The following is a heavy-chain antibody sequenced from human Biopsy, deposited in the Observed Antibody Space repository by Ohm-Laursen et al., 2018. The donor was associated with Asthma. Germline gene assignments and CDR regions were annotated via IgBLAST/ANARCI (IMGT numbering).Heavy chain of an antibody. CDR1: GYTFINYA. Sequence: ASVKVSCNASGYTFINYAIHWVRQAPGQGLEWMGWINAGNGNTKYSQKFQGRVTISRDTSASTAYMDLSSLRSEDTAVYYCARTYFDFLTGQVHDAFAMWGQGTMVTVSS. CDR2: INAGNGNT. D-gene: IGHD3-9*01. CDR3: ARTYFDFLTGQVHDAFAM. V-gene: IGHV1-3*01. J-gene: IGHJ3*02.